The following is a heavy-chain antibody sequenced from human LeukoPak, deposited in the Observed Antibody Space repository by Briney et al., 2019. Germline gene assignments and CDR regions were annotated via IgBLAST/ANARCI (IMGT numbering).Heavy chain of an antibody. J-gene: IGHJ5*02. CDR3: APGYSSSWTRNWLDP. V-gene: IGHV1-69*13. CDR2: IIPLFGTG. D-gene: IGHD6-13*01. Sequence: SVKVSCKASGGTFSSYGISWVRQAPGQGLEWMGGIIPLFGTGRYAQEFQGRVTITADESTSTVYMELSSLRSEDTAVYYCAPGYSSSWTRNWLDPWGQGTLVTVSS. CDR1: GGTFSSYG.